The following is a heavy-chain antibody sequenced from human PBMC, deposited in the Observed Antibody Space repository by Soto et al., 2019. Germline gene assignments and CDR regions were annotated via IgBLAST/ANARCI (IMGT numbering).Heavy chain of an antibody. CDR2: IIPIFGTA. V-gene: IGHV1-69*13. Sequence: GASVKVSCKASGGTFSSYAFSWVRQAPGQGLEWVGGIIPIFGTANYAQKFQGRVTITADESTSTAYMELSSLRSEDTAVYYCARVEVVVAADNYYYYYGMDVWGQGTTVTV. J-gene: IGHJ6*02. CDR1: GGTFSSYA. D-gene: IGHD2-15*01. CDR3: ARVEVVVAADNYYYYYGMDV.